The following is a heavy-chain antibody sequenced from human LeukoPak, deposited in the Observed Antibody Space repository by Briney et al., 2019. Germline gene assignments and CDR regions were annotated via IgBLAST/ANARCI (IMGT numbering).Heavy chain of an antibody. V-gene: IGHV3-7*01. J-gene: IGHJ4*02. D-gene: IGHD2-15*01. Sequence: GGSLRLSCAASGVTFSTYWMIWVRQTPGNGLEWVANIKKDGSEEYYLVSVKGRFTISRDNAKNSLYLQMNSLRAEDTAVYYCASYGSGLGRPFDHWGQGTLVTVSS. CDR2: IKKDGSEE. CDR3: ASYGSGLGRPFDH. CDR1: GVTFSTYW.